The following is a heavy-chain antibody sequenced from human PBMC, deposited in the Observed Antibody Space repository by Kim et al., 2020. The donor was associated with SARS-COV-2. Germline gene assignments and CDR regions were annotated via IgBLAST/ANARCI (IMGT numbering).Heavy chain of an antibody. Sequence: NSRFTLSRDSSKNTLYLHMNSLRAEDTAVYYCAKVHRDYFPWKGHYFDYWGQGTLVTVSS. J-gene: IGHJ4*02. CDR3: AKVHRDYFPWKGHYFDY. D-gene: IGHD1-1*01. V-gene: IGHV3-30*02.